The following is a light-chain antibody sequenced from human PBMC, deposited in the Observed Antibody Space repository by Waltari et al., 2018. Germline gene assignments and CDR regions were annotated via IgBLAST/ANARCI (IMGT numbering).Light chain of an antibody. J-gene: IGKJ4*01. V-gene: IGKV3-20*01. CDR3: QQYGSSPLT. CDR2: GAS. CDR1: QSVSSSY. Sequence: EIVLTQSPGTLSLSPGERATLSCRASQSVSSSYLAWYQQKPGQAPRSLIYGASSTATGIPDRFSGSGSGTDFTLTISRLEPEDFAVYYCQQYGSSPLTFGGGTKVEIK.